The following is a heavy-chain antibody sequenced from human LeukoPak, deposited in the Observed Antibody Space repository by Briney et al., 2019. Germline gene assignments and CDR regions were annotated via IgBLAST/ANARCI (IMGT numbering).Heavy chain of an antibody. CDR2: IYHSGST. CDR1: GGSISSYY. J-gene: IGHJ3*02. CDR3: ASHVHDYGDRNDAFDI. Sequence: SETLSLTCTVSGGSISSYYWSWIRQPPGKGLEWIGYIYHSGSTYYNPSLKSRVTISVDRSKNQFSLKLSSVTAADTAVYYCASHVHDYGDRNDAFDIWGQGTMVTVSS. V-gene: IGHV4-59*12. D-gene: IGHD4-17*01.